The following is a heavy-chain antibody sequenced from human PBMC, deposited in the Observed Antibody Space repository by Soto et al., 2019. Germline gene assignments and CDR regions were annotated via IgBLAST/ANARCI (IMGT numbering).Heavy chain of an antibody. CDR3: ARGGVASGNFDS. CDR2: INANSGGT. CDR1: GYTFTGHY. J-gene: IGHJ4*02. D-gene: IGHD1-26*01. Sequence: QVQLVQSGAEVKKPGASVKVSCKASGYTFTGHYMHWVRQAPGQGLEWMGWINANSGGTSYAQKFQGWVTMTRDTSSSTAYMELSSLKSDDTAVYYWARGGVASGNFDSWGQGTLVTVSS. V-gene: IGHV1-2*04.